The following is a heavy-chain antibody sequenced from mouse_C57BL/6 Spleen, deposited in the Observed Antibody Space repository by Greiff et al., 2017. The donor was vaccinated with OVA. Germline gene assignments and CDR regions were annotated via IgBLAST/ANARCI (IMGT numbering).Heavy chain of an antibody. D-gene: IGHD1-1*01. V-gene: IGHV1-15*01. J-gene: IGHJ3*01. Sequence: QVQLQQSGAELVRPGASVTLSCKASGYTFTDYEMHWVKQTPVHGLEWIGAIDPETGGTAYNQKFKGKAILTADKSSSTAYMELRSLTSEDSAVYYCTRGGVYYGSSSFAYWGQGTLVTVSA. CDR3: TRGGVYYGSSSFAY. CDR1: GYTFTDYE. CDR2: IDPETGGT.